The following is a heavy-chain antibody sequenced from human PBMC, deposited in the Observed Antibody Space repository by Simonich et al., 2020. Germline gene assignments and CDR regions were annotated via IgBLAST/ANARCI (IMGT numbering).Heavy chain of an antibody. D-gene: IGHD2-15*01. J-gene: IGHJ3*02. CDR2: MSYDGINQ. Sequence: QVQLVESGGGVVQPGRSLRLSCAASGFTFSSYVMHWVPQAPGRGLLGGAFMSYDGINQYYADSVKGRFTLSRDKSKNTRYLQMNSLRAEDTAVYYCAREGLLLDAFDIWGHGTMVTVSS. V-gene: IGHV3-30*04. CDR1: GFTFSSYV. CDR3: AREGLLLDAFDI.